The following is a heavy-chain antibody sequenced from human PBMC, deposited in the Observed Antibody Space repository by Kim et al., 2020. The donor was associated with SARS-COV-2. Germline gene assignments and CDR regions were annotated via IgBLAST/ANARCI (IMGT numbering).Heavy chain of an antibody. CDR1: GSTFSDHY. V-gene: IGHV3-72*01. CDR2: IGNKANIYMR. D-gene: IGHD6-13*01. J-gene: IGHJ4*03. CDR3: SRGYRGVSVEALDI. Sequence: GGSLRLSCVASGSTFSDHYMDWVRQTPGKGLEWVGRIGNKANIYMREYAAAVKGRFTISIDDSKNSLYLHMGSLRVEDTAVYHCSRGYRGVSVEALDIWGQGTLVTVSS.